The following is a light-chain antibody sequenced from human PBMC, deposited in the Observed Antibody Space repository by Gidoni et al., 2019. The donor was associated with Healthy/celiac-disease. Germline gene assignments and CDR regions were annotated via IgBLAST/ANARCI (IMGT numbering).Light chain of an antibody. Sequence: EFVLTQSPGTLSLSPGERATLSCRASQSVSSSYLAWYQQKPGQAPRLLIYGASSRATGIPDRFSGSGSGTDFTLTISRLEPEDFAVYYCQQYGSSPPLTFGGXTKVEIK. CDR3: QQYGSSPPLT. J-gene: IGKJ4*01. CDR1: QSVSSSY. V-gene: IGKV3-20*01. CDR2: GAS.